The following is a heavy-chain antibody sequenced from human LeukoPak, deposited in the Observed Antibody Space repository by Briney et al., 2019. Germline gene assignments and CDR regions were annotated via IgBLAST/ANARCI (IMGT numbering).Heavy chain of an antibody. Sequence: SETLSLTCAVYGGSFSGYYGSWIRQPPGKGLEWIGEINHSGSTNYNPSLKSRVTISVDTSKNQFSLKLSSVTAADTAVYYCVRVACSGATCYDGSWFDPWGQGILVTVSS. CDR3: VRVACSGATCYDGSWFDP. D-gene: IGHD2-15*01. V-gene: IGHV4-34*01. J-gene: IGHJ5*02. CDR2: INHSGST. CDR1: GGSFSGYY.